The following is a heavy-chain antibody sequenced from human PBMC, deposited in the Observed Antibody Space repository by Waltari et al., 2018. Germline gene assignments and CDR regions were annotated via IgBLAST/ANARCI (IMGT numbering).Heavy chain of an antibody. CDR1: GGSFSGYY. J-gene: IGHJ5*02. D-gene: IGHD3-10*01. Sequence: QVQLQQWGAGLLKPSETLSLTCAVYGGSFSGYYWSWIRQPPGTGLEWIGEINHSGSTNYNPSLKSRVTISVDTSKNQFSLKLSSVTAADTAVYYCARPLSLIGRLPYGSGSSNWFDPWGQGTLVTVSS. V-gene: IGHV4-34*01. CDR2: INHSGST. CDR3: ARPLSLIGRLPYGSGSSNWFDP.